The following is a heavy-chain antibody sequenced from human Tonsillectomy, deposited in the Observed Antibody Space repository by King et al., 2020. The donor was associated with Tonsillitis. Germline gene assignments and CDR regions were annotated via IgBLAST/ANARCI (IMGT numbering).Heavy chain of an antibody. V-gene: IGHV3-9*01. CDR1: GFTFDDYA. Sequence: VQLVESGGGVVQPGRSLRLSCAASGFTFDDYAMHWVRHAPGKGLEWVSGISWNSGSIGYADSVKGRFTISRDNAKNSLYLQMNILRAEDTALYYCAKAASPTMVRGVFDYWGQGTLVTVSS. J-gene: IGHJ4*02. CDR2: ISWNSGSI. D-gene: IGHD3-10*01. CDR3: AKAASPTMVRGVFDY.